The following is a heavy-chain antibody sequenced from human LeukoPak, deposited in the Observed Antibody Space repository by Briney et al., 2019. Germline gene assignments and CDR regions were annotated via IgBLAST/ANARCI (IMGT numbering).Heavy chain of an antibody. D-gene: IGHD1-1*01. CDR2: FSYSGSA. Sequence: KPSETLSLTCTVSDGSISSYYWSWVRQPPGKGLEWIGYFSYSGSASYNPSLQSRVTMSLDTPNNQVSMRLTSVTAADTAVYYCARHGGDSGTNIWYYFDYWGQGIMVTVSP. V-gene: IGHV4-59*08. CDR3: ARHGGDSGTNIWYYFDY. J-gene: IGHJ4*02. CDR1: DGSISSYY.